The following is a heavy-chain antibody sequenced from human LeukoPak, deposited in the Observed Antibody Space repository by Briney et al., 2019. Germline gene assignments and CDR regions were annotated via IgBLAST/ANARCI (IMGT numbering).Heavy chain of an antibody. CDR2: ISGSGGGT. CDR1: GITLSNYD. D-gene: IGHD3-10*01. J-gene: IGHJ4*02. CDR3: AKRGVVIRVILVGFHKEAYYFDS. Sequence: GGSLRSSCAVSGITLSNYDMSWVRQAPGKGLEWVAGISGSGGGTNYADSVKGRFTISRDNPKNTLYLQMNSLRAEDTAVYFCAKRGVVIRVILVGFHKEAYYFDSWGQGALVTVSS. V-gene: IGHV3-23*01.